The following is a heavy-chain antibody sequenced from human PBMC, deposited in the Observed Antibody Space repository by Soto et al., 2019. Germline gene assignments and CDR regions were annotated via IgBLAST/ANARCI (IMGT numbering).Heavy chain of an antibody. CDR2: INGAGDTT. Sequence: PXVSLRLSCAACGYPFHNYWMHWVRPAPGKGLVWVSRINGAGDTTTYADSVRGRFIVSRDNAENTVYLQMNSLRADDTGVYYCARVPYYYDPNGEIYYFDQCGQRSLVTVSS. V-gene: IGHV3-74*03. CDR1: GYPFHNYW. D-gene: IGHD3-22*01. J-gene: IGHJ4*02. CDR3: ARVPYYYDPNGEIYYFDQ.